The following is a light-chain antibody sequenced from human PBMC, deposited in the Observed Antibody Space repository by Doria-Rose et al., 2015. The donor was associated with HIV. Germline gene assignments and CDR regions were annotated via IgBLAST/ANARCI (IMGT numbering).Light chain of an antibody. CDR2: DGS. CDR3: HQYGTSWT. V-gene: IGKV3-20*01. CDR1: QRFSSTY. J-gene: IGKJ1*01. Sequence: TQSPGTLSLSPGDRATLSCRASQRFSSTYLAWYQQKPGQAPSLLIYDGSTRATGIPDRFSASGSRTDFTLTINRLEPEDFALYYCHQYGTSWTFGQGTKVEI.